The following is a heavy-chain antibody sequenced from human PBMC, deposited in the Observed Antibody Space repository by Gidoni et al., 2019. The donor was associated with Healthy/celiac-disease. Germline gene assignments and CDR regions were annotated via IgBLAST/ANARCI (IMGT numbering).Heavy chain of an antibody. V-gene: IGHV3-49*03. J-gene: IGHJ4*02. D-gene: IGHD2-15*01. Sequence: EVQLVESGGGLVQPGRSLRLSCTASGFTFGDYAMSWFRQAPGKGLEWVGFIRSKAYGGTTEYAASVKGRFTISRDDSKSIAYLQMNSLKTEDTAVYYCTRGEGYGGKFIYDYWGQGTLVTVSS. CDR2: IRSKAYGGTT. CDR1: GFTFGDYA. CDR3: TRGEGYGGKFIYDY.